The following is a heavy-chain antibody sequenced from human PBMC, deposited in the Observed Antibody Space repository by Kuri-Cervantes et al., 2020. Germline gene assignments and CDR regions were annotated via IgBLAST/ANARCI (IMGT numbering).Heavy chain of an antibody. Sequence: GESLKISCAASGFTFSNAWMSWVRQAPGKGLEWVGRIKSKTDGGTTDYAAPVKGRFTISRDDSKNTLYLQMNSLKTEDTAVYYCTSVWGYGDIYYMDVWGKGTTVTVSS. V-gene: IGHV3-15*01. J-gene: IGHJ6*03. CDR1: GFTFSNAW. CDR3: TSVWGYGDIYYMDV. D-gene: IGHD4-17*01. CDR2: IKSKTDGGTT.